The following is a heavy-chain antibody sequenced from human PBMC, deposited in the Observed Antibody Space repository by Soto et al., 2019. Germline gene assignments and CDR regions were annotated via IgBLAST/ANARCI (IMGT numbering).Heavy chain of an antibody. J-gene: IGHJ4*02. CDR3: AREVQVHTPDFVY. CDR2: ISPMFGAA. CDR1: GGTFNTYA. V-gene: IGHV1-69*19. D-gene: IGHD3-10*01. Sequence: QVQLVQSGAEMKKPGSSVKVSCQASGGTFNTYAMNWVRQAPGQGPEWMGDISPMFGAANYAPKSQGRVTMTADESTGTSYMQLSSLTSGDTAQYFSAREVQVHTPDFVYWGQGTLVTVSS.